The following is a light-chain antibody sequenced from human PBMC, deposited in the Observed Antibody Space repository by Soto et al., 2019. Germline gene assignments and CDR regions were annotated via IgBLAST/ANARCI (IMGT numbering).Light chain of an antibody. V-gene: IGKV3-20*01. CDR2: GAS. J-gene: IGKJ1*01. CDR3: QKYGSSGT. CDR1: QSVSNNY. Sequence: EIVLTQSPGTLSLSPGERATLSCRASQSVSNNYLAWYQQKPGQAPGLLIYGASNRATGIPDRLSGSGSGTDFTLTISRLEPQDFAVYYCQKYGSSGTFGQGTKVDIK.